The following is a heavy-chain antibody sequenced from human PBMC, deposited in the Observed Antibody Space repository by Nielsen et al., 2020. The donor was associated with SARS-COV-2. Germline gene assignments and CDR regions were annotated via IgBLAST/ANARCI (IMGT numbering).Heavy chain of an antibody. J-gene: IGHJ4*02. CDR1: GFTFSSYG. CDR2: IWYDGSNK. CDR3: ARDRDGYIGY. V-gene: IGHV3-33*01. D-gene: IGHD5-24*01. Sequence: GESLKISCAASGFTFSSYGMHWVRQAPGKGLEWVAVIWYDGSNKYYADSVKCRFTISRDNSKNTLYLQMNSLRAEDTAVYYCARDRDGYIGYWGQGTLVTVSS.